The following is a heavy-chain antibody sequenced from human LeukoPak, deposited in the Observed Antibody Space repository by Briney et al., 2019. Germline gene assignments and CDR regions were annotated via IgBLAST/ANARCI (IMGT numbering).Heavy chain of an antibody. CDR2: INPGDSDT. D-gene: IGHD3-10*01. CDR3: ARRIWFGEFYYGMDV. V-gene: IGHV5-51*01. J-gene: IGHJ6*02. CDR1: GYSFTSYW. Sequence: GESLKISCKGSGYSFTSYWIGWVRQMPGKGLEWMGIINPGDSDTRYSPSFQGQVTISADKSISTAYLQWSSLKASDTAMYYCARRIWFGEFYYGMDVWGQGTTVTVSS.